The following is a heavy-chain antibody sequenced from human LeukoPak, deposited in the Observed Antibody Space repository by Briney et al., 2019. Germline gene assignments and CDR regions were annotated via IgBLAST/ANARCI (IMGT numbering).Heavy chain of an antibody. CDR3: ARGKMATINFDY. J-gene: IGHJ4*02. CDR1: GGSFSGYY. D-gene: IGHD5-24*01. Sequence: SETLSLTCAVYGGSFSGYYWSWIRQPPGKGLEWIGEINHSGSTNYNPSLKSRVTISVDTSKNQFSLKLSSVTAADTAVYYCARGKMATINFDYWGQGTLVTVSS. V-gene: IGHV4-34*01. CDR2: INHSGST.